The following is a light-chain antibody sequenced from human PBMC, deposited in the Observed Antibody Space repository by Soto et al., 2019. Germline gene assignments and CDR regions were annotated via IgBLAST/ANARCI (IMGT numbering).Light chain of an antibody. Sequence: EIVMTLSPLTLSLSPGERATLSCRASQNININLAWYQQRPGQAPRVLIYGASSRASGIPDRFSGSGSGTDFALTINRLEPDDFAFYYCQQYKDWPPLTFGGGTRVEIK. CDR3: QQYKDWPPLT. CDR1: QNININ. J-gene: IGKJ4*01. V-gene: IGKV3D-15*01. CDR2: GAS.